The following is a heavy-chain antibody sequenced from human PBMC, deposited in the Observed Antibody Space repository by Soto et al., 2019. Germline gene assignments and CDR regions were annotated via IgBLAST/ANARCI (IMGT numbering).Heavy chain of an antibody. Sequence: QVQLVESGGGVVQPGRSLRLSCAASGFTFSSYGMHWVRQAPGKGLEWVAVTSYDGSNKYYADSVKGRFTISRDNSKNTEYLQMNSLRAEDTAVYYCAKGSASSGWPPSSRTSYYYYGMDVWGQGSTVTVSS. CDR3: AKGSASSGWPPSSRTSYYYYGMDV. V-gene: IGHV3-30*18. D-gene: IGHD6-19*01. CDR1: GFTFSSYG. J-gene: IGHJ6*02. CDR2: TSYDGSNK.